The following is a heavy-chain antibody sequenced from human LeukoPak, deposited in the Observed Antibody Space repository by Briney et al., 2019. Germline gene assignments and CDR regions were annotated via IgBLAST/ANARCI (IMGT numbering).Heavy chain of an antibody. D-gene: IGHD4-23*01. Sequence: PGRSLRLSCAASGFTFSGYGMHWVRQAPGKGLEWVAVIWYDGSNKYYADSVKGRFTISRDDSKNTVYLQMNSLRAEDTAVYYCARDNSGMDVWGQGTTVTVSS. J-gene: IGHJ6*02. CDR3: ARDNSGMDV. V-gene: IGHV3-33*08. CDR1: GFTFSGYG. CDR2: IWYDGSNK.